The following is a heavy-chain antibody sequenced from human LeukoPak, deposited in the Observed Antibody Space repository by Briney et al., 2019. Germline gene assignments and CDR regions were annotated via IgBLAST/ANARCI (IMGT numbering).Heavy chain of an antibody. CDR3: ARVLYYYYMDV. J-gene: IGHJ6*03. CDR2: IYYSGST. Sequence: SETLSLTCTVSGGSISSSSYYWGWIRQPPGKGLEWIGSIYYSGSTYYDPSLKSRVTISVDTSKNQFSLKLSSVTAADTAVYYCARVLYYYYMDVWGKGTTVTVSS. V-gene: IGHV4-39*07. CDR1: GGSISSSSYY.